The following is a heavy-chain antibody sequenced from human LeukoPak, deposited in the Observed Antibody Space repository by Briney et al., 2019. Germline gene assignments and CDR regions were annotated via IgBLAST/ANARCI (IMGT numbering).Heavy chain of an antibody. CDR2: IYYSGST. J-gene: IGHJ4*02. Sequence: SQTLSLXCTVSGGSISSGDYYWSWIRQPPGKGLEWIGYIYYSGSTYYNPSLKSRVTISVDTSENQFSLKLSSVTAADTAVYYCASLDYGDYGTEYDYWGQGTLVTVSS. CDR3: ASLDYGDYGTEYDY. V-gene: IGHV4-30-4*08. CDR1: GGSISSGDYY. D-gene: IGHD4-17*01.